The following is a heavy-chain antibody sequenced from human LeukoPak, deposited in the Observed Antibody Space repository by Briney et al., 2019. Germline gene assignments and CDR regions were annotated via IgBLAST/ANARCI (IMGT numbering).Heavy chain of an antibody. CDR1: GFTFSDYY. CDR2: ISSSGSTI. V-gene: IGHV3-11*01. J-gene: IGHJ3*02. D-gene: IGHD3-3*01. Sequence: GGSLRLSCAASGFTFSDYYMSWIRQAPGKGLEWVSYISSSGSTIYYADSVKGRFTISRDNAKNSLYLQMNSLRVEDTAVYYCARAEFWSGYYSHFDIWGQGTMVTVSS. CDR3: ARAEFWSGYYSHFDI.